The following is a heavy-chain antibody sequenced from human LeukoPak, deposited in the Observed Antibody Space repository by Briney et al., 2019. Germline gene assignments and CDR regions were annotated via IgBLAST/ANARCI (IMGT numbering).Heavy chain of an antibody. CDR3: ARSVGGAAAGFDY. Sequence: KPSETLSLTCTVSGGSISNYYWTWIRQPPGEGLEWIGYIYNSGSTDYNPSLKSRVTISLDTSKNQFSLKVRSVTAADTAVYYCARSVGGAAAGFDYWGQGTLVTVSS. D-gene: IGHD6-13*01. CDR1: GGSISNYY. CDR2: IYNSGST. V-gene: IGHV4-59*01. J-gene: IGHJ4*02.